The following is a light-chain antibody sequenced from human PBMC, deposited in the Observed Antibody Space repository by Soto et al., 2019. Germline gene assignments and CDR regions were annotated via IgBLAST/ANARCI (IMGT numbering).Light chain of an antibody. J-gene: IGLJ1*01. V-gene: IGLV1-40*01. CDR2: GNS. CDR3: QSYDSSLTGSKV. Sequence: QSARAQPPSVSGAPGQRVTISCTGSSSNIGAGFDVHWYQQLPGTAPKLLIYGNSNRPSGVPDRFSGSRSGTSASLAITGLQAEDEADYYCQSYDSSLTGSKVFGSGTKVTVL. CDR1: SSNIGAGFD.